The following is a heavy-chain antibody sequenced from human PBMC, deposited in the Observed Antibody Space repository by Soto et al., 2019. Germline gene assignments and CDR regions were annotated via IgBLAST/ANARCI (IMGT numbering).Heavy chain of an antibody. CDR1: GFTFSDYY. D-gene: IGHD3-9*01. J-gene: IGHJ6*02. CDR2: ISSSSSYT. Sequence: GGSLRLSCAASGFTFSDYYMSWIRQAPGKGLEWVSYISSSSSYTNYADSVKGRFTISRDNAKNSLYLQMNSLRAEDTAVYYCARGFPSGYYDILARSMDVWGQGTTVTVSS. CDR3: ARGFPSGYYDILARSMDV. V-gene: IGHV3-11*06.